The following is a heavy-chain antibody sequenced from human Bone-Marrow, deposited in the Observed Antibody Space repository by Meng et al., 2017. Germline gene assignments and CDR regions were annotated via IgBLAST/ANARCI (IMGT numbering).Heavy chain of an antibody. CDR1: GYTFTSYG. Sequence: ASVKVSCKASGYTFTSYGISWVRQAPGQGLEWMGWISAYNGNTNYAQKLQGRVTMTTDTSTSTAYMELRSLRSEDTAVYYCARDMIVVVPAAYYYYYGMDVWGQGTKVTAS. V-gene: IGHV1-18*01. CDR2: ISAYNGNT. J-gene: IGHJ6*02. CDR3: ARDMIVVVPAAYYYYYGMDV. D-gene: IGHD2-2*01.